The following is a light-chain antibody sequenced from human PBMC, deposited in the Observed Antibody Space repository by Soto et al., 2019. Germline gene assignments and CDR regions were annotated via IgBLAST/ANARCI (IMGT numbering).Light chain of an antibody. CDR3: QQSYSTPTPPT. J-gene: IGKJ2*01. CDR2: AAS. CDR1: QSITTH. Sequence: DIQMTQSPSSLSASVGDRVTMTCRASQSITTHVNWYQQKPGKAPKLLIYAASILQSGVPSRFSGSVSGTDFNLAISSLQPEDFATYFCQQSYSTPTPPTFGQGTKVE. V-gene: IGKV1-39*01.